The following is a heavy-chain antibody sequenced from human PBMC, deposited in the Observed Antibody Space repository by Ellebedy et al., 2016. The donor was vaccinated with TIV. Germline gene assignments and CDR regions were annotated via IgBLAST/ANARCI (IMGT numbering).Heavy chain of an antibody. D-gene: IGHD3-10*01. CDR2: MSYSGST. CDR1: GGSIGTGRYF. CDR3: ARGRPGRGPEDAFDI. J-gene: IGHJ3*02. V-gene: IGHV4-39*07. Sequence: MPSETLSLTCTVSGGSIGTGRYFWGWIRQPPEKGLEWLGSMSYSGSTYHNPSLKSRVLISIDTSKKQFSLKLSSVTAADTAVYYCARGRPGRGPEDAFDIWGQGTMVTVSS.